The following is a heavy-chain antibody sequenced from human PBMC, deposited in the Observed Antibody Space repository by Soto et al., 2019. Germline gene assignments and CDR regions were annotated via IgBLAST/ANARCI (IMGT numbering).Heavy chain of an antibody. CDR2: IYYSGST. J-gene: IGHJ4*02. V-gene: IGHV4-61*01. CDR1: GGSVSSGSYY. CDR3: ARDQVLTSPPYYYFDY. Sequence: PSETLSLTCTVSGGSVSSGSYYWSWIRQPPGKGLEWIGYIYYSGSTNYNPSLKSRVTISVDTSKNQFSLKLSSVTAADTAVYYCARDQVLTSPPYYYFDYWGQGTLVTVSS. D-gene: IGHD2-21*02.